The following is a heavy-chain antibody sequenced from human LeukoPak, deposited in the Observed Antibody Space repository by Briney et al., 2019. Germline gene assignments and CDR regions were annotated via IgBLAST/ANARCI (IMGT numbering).Heavy chain of an antibody. CDR3: AKVDIVATIDAGRLVDY. CDR2: ISNDGSNK. V-gene: IGHV3-30*18. Sequence: GGSLRLSCAASGFTFSSYGMQWFRQAPDKGLEWVAAISNDGSNKYYADSVKGRFTISRDNSKNTLYLQMNSLRAEDTAMYYCAKVDIVATIDAGRLVDYWGQGTLVTVSS. D-gene: IGHD5-12*01. CDR1: GFTFSSYG. J-gene: IGHJ4*02.